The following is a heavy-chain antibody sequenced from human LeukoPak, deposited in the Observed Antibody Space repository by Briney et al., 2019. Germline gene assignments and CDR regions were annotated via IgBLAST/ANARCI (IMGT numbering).Heavy chain of an antibody. CDR1: GFTFSDYE. CDR3: ARVAKERVGGVYYFDY. CDR2: IGTAGDT. Sequence: PGGSLRLSCAASGFTFSDYEMHWARQATGKGLEWVSAIGTAGDTYYTGSVKGRFTISRENAKNSLYLQMNSLRAGDTAVYYCARVAKERVGGVYYFDYWGQGTLVTVSS. V-gene: IGHV3-13*01. J-gene: IGHJ4*02. D-gene: IGHD1-1*01.